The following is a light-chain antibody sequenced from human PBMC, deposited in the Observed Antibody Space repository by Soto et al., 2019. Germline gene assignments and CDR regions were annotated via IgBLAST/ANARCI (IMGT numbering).Light chain of an antibody. CDR1: QSIDSW. CDR3: QQYGSSPPT. Sequence: DIQMTQSPSTLSASVGDRVTITCRASQSIDSWLAWYQQKPGKAPKLLIYKASTLKSGVPSRFSGSGSGTDFTLTISRLEPEDFAVYYCQQYGSSPPTFGGGTKVDI. CDR2: KAS. V-gene: IGKV1-5*03. J-gene: IGKJ4*01.